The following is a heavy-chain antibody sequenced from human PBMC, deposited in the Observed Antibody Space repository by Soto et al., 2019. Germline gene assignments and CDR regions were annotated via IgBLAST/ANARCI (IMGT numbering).Heavy chain of an antibody. V-gene: IGHV4-31*03. CDR1: GGSISSGGYY. CDR2: IYYSGST. D-gene: IGHD6-13*01. Sequence: SETLSLTCTVSGGSISSGGYYWSWIRQHPGKGLEWIGYIYYSGSTYYNPSLKSRVTISVDTSKNQFSLKLSSVTAADTAVYYCARDSRAYSRSNDAFDIWGQGPMVTAS. J-gene: IGHJ3*02. CDR3: ARDSRAYSRSNDAFDI.